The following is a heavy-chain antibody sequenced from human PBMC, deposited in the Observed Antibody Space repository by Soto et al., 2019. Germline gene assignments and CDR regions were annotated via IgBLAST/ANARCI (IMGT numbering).Heavy chain of an antibody. J-gene: IGHJ4*02. CDR3: ASGTNGALFVY. CDR2: ISSRSRTI. V-gene: IGHV3-11*01. CDR1: GFTFSDYY. D-gene: IGHD2-8*01. Sequence: QVQLVESGGGLVKPGGSLRLSCAASGFTFSDYYMSWIRQAPGKGLEWVAYISSRSRTICYADSAKGRFTISRDNVKNSLYLQMNSLRAEDTAAYYCASGTNGALFVYWGQGILVTVSP.